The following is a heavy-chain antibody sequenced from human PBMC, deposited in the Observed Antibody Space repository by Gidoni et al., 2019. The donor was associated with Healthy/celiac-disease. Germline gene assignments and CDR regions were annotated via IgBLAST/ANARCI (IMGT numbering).Heavy chain of an antibody. V-gene: IGHV3-49*05. CDR3: TRDIWDSGSYSGYYFDY. CDR1: GFTFGDSA. CDR2: IRSKAYGGTT. Sequence: EVQLVESGGGLVKPGRSLSLPCTASGFTFGDSAMSGFRQAPGKGLGWVGFIRSKAYGGTTEYAASVKGRFTISRDDSKSIAYLQMNSLKTEDTAVYYCTRDIWDSGSYSGYYFDYWGQGTLVTVSS. D-gene: IGHD1-26*01. J-gene: IGHJ4*02.